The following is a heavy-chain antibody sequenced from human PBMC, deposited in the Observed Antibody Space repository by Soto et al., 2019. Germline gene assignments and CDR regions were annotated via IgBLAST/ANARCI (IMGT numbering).Heavy chain of an antibody. CDR3: AKLRYFDWSSYNWFEY. D-gene: IGHD3-9*01. J-gene: IGHJ5*01. V-gene: IGHV3-23*01. CDR1: GFTFSSYA. Sequence: GSLRLSCAASGFTFSSYAMTWVRQAPGKGLEWVSGISGSGATTSYADSVKGRFTVSRDNSKNTLYLQMNSLRVEDTAVYYCAKLRYFDWSSYNWFEYWGQGTPVTV. CDR2: ISGSGATT.